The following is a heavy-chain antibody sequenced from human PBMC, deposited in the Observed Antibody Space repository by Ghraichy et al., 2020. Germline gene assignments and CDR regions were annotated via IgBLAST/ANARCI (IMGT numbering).Heavy chain of an antibody. D-gene: IGHD2-2*03. CDR3: ASGYCSSTSCYEGAYYYGMDV. V-gene: IGHV5-51*01. CDR1: GYSFTSYW. J-gene: IGHJ6*02. Sequence: GESLKISCKGSGYSFTSYWIGWVRQMPGKGLEWMGIIYPGDSDTRYSPSFQGQVTISADKSISTAYLQWSSLKASDTAMYYCASGYCSSTSCYEGAYYYGMDVWGQGTTVTVSS. CDR2: IYPGDSDT.